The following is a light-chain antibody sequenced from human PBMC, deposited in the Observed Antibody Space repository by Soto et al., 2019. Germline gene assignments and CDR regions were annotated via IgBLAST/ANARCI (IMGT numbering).Light chain of an antibody. J-gene: IGKJ4*01. V-gene: IGKV1-39*01. CDR2: AAS. CDR1: QSISSY. Sequence: DMRMTQSRHTLSASFGDRVTITSRASQSISSYLNWYQQKPGKAPKLPIYAASSLQSGVPSRFSGSGSGTDFTLTISRLQPEDFATYYCQQSYSTRLTFGGGTKVDIK. CDR3: QQSYSTRLT.